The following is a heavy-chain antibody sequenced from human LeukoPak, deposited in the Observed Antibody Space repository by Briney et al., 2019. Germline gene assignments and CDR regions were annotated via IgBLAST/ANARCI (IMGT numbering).Heavy chain of an antibody. J-gene: IGHJ4*02. D-gene: IGHD3-22*01. CDR2: INHSGST. CDR3: ASLVSAEGYYDSSGYLND. V-gene: IGHV4-34*01. CDR1: GGSFSGYY. Sequence: SETLSLTCAVYGGSFSGYYWSWIRQPPGKGLEWIGEINHSGSTNYNPSLKSRVTISVDTSKNQFSLKLSSVTAADTAVYYCASLVSAEGYYDSSGYLNDWGQGTLVTVSS.